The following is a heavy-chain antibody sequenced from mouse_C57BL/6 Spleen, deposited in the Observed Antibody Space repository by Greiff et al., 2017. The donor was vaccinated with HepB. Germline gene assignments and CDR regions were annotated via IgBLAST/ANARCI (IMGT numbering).Heavy chain of an antibody. CDR3: ARDGNWAFAY. Sequence: EVKLMESGPGLVKPSQSLSLTCSVTGYSITSGYYWNWIRQFPGNKLEWMGYISYDGSNNYNPSLKNRISITRDTSKNQFFLKLNSVTTEDTATYYCARDGNWAFAYWGQGTLVTVSA. CDR2: ISYDGSN. D-gene: IGHD4-1*01. J-gene: IGHJ3*01. V-gene: IGHV3-6*01. CDR1: GYSITSGYY.